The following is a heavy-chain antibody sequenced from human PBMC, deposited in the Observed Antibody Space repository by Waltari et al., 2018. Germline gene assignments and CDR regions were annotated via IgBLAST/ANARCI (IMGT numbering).Heavy chain of an antibody. CDR2: IYYSGST. CDR1: GGSISSYY. D-gene: IGHD3-3*01. V-gene: IGHV4-59*01. CDR3: ARDRYDFWSGYSDPTTGYYMDV. Sequence: QVQLQESGPGLVKPSETLSLTCTVSGGSISSYYWSWNRQPPGTGLEWIGYIYYSGSTNYNPSLKSRVTISVDTSKNQFSLKLSSVTAADTAVYYCARDRYDFWSGYSDPTTGYYMDVWGKGTTVTVSS. J-gene: IGHJ6*03.